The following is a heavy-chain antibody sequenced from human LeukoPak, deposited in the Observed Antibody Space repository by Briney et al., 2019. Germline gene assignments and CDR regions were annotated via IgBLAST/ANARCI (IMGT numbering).Heavy chain of an antibody. Sequence: PSETLSLTCAASGYSISSGYYWGWIRQPPGKGQEWIGSIYHSGSTYYNPSLKSRGTISVDTSKNQFSLKLSSETAADTAVYYCANYNTFRLGLDYWGQGTRVTVSS. CDR2: IYHSGST. D-gene: IGHD3/OR15-3a*01. V-gene: IGHV4-38-2*01. J-gene: IGHJ4*02. CDR1: GYSISSGYY. CDR3: ANYNTFRLGLDY.